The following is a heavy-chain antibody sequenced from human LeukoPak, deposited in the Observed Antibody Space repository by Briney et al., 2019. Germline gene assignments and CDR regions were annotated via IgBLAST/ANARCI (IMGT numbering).Heavy chain of an antibody. CDR2: INSDGSST. Sequence: GGSLRLSCAASGFTFSRYWMHWVRQAPGKGLVWVSRINSDGSSTSYADSVKGRFTISRDNSKNTLYLQVNSLRAEDTAVYYCARDRSGSYVDYWGQGTLVTVSS. D-gene: IGHD1-26*01. CDR1: GFTFSRYW. CDR3: ARDRSGSYVDY. J-gene: IGHJ4*02. V-gene: IGHV3-74*01.